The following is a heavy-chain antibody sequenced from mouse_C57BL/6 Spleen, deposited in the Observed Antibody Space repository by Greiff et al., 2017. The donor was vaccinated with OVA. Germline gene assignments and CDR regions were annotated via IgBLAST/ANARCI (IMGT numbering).Heavy chain of an antibody. J-gene: IGHJ1*03. V-gene: IGHV3-6*01. CDR1: GYSITSGYY. D-gene: IGHD4-1*02. CDR3: ASATGPWYFDV. CDR2: ISYDGSN. Sequence: EVQLVESGPGLVKPSQSLSLTCSVTGYSITSGYYWNWIRQFPGNKLEWMGYISYDGSNNYNPSLKNRISITRDTSKNQFFLKLNSVTTEDTATYYCASATGPWYFDVWGTGTTVTVSS.